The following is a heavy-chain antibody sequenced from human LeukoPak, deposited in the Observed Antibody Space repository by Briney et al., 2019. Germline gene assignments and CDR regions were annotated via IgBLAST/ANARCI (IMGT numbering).Heavy chain of an antibody. Sequence: GESLQFFTNGAGYRFTNYWSGWVRQMPGKGLEWMGIIYPGDSDTRYSPSFQGQVTISADKSISTAYLQWSSLKASDTAVYYCARRASEWVLQAFGGQGTLVTVSS. V-gene: IGHV5-51*01. CDR3: ARRASEWVLQAF. CDR2: IYPGDSDT. D-gene: IGHD1-26*01. CDR1: GYRFTNYW. J-gene: IGHJ4*02.